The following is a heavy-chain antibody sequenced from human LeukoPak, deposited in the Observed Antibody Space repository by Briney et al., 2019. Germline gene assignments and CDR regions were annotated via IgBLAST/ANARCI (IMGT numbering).Heavy chain of an antibody. CDR3: AKDWGQRGVGATLGH. J-gene: IGHJ4*02. CDR1: GFTFSGHA. V-gene: IGHV3-30-3*01. Sequence: PEGSLTLSCAASGFTFSGHAMVWVRQAPGKGLEWVSFISYDGSNKVYADSVMGRFTISRDNSKNTVDLQINSLRDEDTAVYYCAKDWGQRGVGATLGHWGQGTLVIVSS. D-gene: IGHD1-26*01. CDR2: ISYDGSNK.